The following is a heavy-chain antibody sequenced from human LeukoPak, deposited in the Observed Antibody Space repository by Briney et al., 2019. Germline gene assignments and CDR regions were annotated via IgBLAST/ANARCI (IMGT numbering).Heavy chain of an antibody. D-gene: IGHD3-22*01. V-gene: IGHV4-61*02. CDR2: IYTSGST. CDR3: ARDRGQIGYYYYYYMDV. Sequence: TSQTLSLTCTVSGGSISSGSYYWSWIRQPAGKGLEWIGRIYTSGSTNYNPSLKSRVTISVDTSKNQFSLKLNSVTAADTAVYYCARDRGQIGYYYYYYMDVWGKGTTVTASS. CDR1: GGSISSGSYY. J-gene: IGHJ6*03.